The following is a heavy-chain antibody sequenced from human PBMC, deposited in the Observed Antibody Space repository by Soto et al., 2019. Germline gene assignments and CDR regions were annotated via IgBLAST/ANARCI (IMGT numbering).Heavy chain of an antibody. CDR3: ARGEKHYDILTGYRRTGGDFDY. Sequence: SETLSLTCAVYGGSFSGYYWSWIRQPPGKGLEWIGEINHSGSTNYNPSLKSRVTISVDTSKNQFSLKLSSVTAADTAVYYCARGEKHYDILTGYRRTGGDFDYWGQGTLVTVSS. CDR1: GGSFSGYY. CDR2: INHSGST. J-gene: IGHJ4*02. D-gene: IGHD3-9*01. V-gene: IGHV4-34*01.